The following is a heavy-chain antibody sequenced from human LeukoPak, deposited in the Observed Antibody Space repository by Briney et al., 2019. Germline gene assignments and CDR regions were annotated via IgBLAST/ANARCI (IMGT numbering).Heavy chain of an antibody. J-gene: IGHJ4*02. V-gene: IGHV3-13*04. Sequence: HTGGSLRLSCAASGFTFSSYDMHWVRQATGEGLEWVAAIGTAGDTYFSGSVKGRFTISRENAKNSLYLQMNSLRAGDTAIYFCTRGGFHGDHFPTDYWGQGTLVVVSS. CDR2: IGTAGDT. D-gene: IGHD4-17*01. CDR1: GFTFSSYD. CDR3: TRGGFHGDHFPTDY.